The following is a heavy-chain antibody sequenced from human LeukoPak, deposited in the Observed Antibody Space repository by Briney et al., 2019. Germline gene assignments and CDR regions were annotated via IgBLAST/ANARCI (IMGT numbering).Heavy chain of an antibody. J-gene: IGHJ4*02. CDR1: GGSISGYY. Sequence: SETLSLTCIVSGGSISGYYWSWIRQPPGKGLEWIGEINHSGSTNYNPSLKSRVTISVERSKNQFSLKLSSVTAADTAVYYCARGSMVRGVIIPDWGQGTLVTVSS. V-gene: IGHV4-34*01. CDR2: INHSGST. D-gene: IGHD3-10*01. CDR3: ARGSMVRGVIIPD.